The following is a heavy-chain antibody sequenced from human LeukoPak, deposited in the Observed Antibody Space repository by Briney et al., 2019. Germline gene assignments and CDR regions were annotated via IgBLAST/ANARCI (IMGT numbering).Heavy chain of an antibody. J-gene: IGHJ5*02. CDR2: IYYSGST. V-gene: IGHV4-39*01. D-gene: IGHD6-6*01. CDR3: ARVIAARPLDWFDP. CDR1: GGSISSSSYY. Sequence: SETLSLTCTVSGGSISSSSYYWGWIRQPPGKGLEWIGSIYYSGSTYYNPSLKSRVTISVDTSKNQFSLKLSSVTAADTAVYYCARVIAARPLDWFDPWGQGTLVTVSS.